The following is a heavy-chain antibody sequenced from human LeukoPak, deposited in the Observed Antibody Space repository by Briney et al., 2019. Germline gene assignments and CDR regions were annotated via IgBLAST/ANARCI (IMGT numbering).Heavy chain of an antibody. D-gene: IGHD4-11*01. CDR2: ISGSGGNT. Sequence: GVSLRLSCAASGFTFSNYVMSWVRQAPGKGLEWVSGISGSGGNTYYADSVKGRFTISRDNSKDTLYLQMNSLRAEDAAVYYCANEYSKGDVWGQGTVVTVSS. CDR3: ANEYSKGDV. J-gene: IGHJ3*01. CDR1: GFTFSNYV. V-gene: IGHV3-23*01.